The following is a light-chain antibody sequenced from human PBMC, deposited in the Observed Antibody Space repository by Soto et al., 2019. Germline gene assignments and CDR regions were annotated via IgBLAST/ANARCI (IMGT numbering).Light chain of an antibody. J-gene: IGKJ1*01. CDR3: QHYSSWPPWT. V-gene: IGKV3-15*01. CDR2: GAS. CDR1: QSIDNN. Sequence: EIVMTQSPATLSVSPGERATLSCRASQSIDNNLAWYQQKPGQAPSLLIYGASTRATGIPARFSGTGSGTDFTLTINSLQSEYFSVYYSQHYSSWPPWTFGQGTKVEIK.